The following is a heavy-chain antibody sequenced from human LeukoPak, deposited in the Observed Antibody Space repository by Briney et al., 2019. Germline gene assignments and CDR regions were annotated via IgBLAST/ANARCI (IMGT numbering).Heavy chain of an antibody. CDR2: ISWNSGSI. CDR3: AKDRLGRSERWLQLDFDY. V-gene: IGHV3-9*01. Sequence: PGGSLRLSCAASGFTFDDYAIHWVRQAPGKGLEWVSGISWNSGSIGYADSVKGRFTISRDNAKNSLYLQMNSLRAEDTALYYCAKDRLGRSERWLQLDFDYWGQGTLVTVSS. CDR1: GFTFDDYA. D-gene: IGHD5-24*01. J-gene: IGHJ4*02.